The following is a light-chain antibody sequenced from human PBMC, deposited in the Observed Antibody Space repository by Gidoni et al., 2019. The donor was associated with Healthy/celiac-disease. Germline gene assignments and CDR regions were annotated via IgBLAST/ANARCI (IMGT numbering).Light chain of an antibody. CDR1: SRDVGSYNL. J-gene: IGLJ2*01. CDR3: CSYAGSSTFE. V-gene: IGLV2-23*02. CDR2: EVS. Sequence: QSALTQPASVSGSPGPAFTISCTGTSRDVGSYNLVSWYQQHPGKAPKLMIYEVSKRPSGVSNRFSGSKSGNTASLTISGLQAEDEADYYCCSYAGSSTFEFGGGTKLTVL.